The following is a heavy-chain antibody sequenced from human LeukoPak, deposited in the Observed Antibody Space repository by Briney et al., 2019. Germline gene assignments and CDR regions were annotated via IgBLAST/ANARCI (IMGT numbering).Heavy chain of an antibody. D-gene: IGHD5/OR15-5a*01. V-gene: IGHV4-34*01. CDR1: GGSFTGYH. J-gene: IGHJ4*02. Sequence: PSETLSLTCGVYGGSFTGYHWNWIRQAPGKGLQWIGEVNHRGMTNYNPSLKSRVIISADTSKKQFSLKLESVTAADTAMYYCARDPTSEISVPYYFDDWGQGPLVTVSS. CDR2: VNHRGMT. CDR3: ARDPTSEISVPYYFDD.